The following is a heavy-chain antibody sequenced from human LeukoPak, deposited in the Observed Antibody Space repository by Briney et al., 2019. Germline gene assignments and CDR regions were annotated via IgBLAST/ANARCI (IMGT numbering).Heavy chain of an antibody. V-gene: IGHV6-1*01. D-gene: IGHD6-13*01. Sequence: SQTLSLTCAISGDSVSSNSAAWNWIRQPPSRGVEWLGTTYYRSKWYNDYAVSVKSRITINPDTSKNQFSLQLNSVTPEDTAVYYCARDGTAAGLYYYYYYGMDVWGQGTTVTVSS. J-gene: IGHJ6*02. CDR3: ARDGTAAGLYYYYYYGMDV. CDR2: TYYRSKWYN. CDR1: GDSVSSNSAA.